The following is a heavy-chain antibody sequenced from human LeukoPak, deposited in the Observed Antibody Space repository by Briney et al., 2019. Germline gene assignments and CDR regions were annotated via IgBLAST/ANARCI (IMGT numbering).Heavy chain of an antibody. V-gene: IGHV4-39*07. D-gene: IGHD1-26*01. J-gene: IGHJ4*02. CDR2: ISYSGNT. CDR1: GGSISSSTYY. Sequence: SETLSLTCTVSGGSISSSTYYWGWIRQPPGKGLEWIGSISYSGNTYYNPSLKSRVTISVDTSKNQFSLKLSSVTAADTAVYYCSRESGPFSPFGFRGQGTLVSVHS. CDR3: SRESGPFSPFGF.